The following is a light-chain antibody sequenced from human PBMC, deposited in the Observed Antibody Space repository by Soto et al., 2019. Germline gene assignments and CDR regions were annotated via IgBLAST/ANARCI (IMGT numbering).Light chain of an antibody. CDR3: GTWDSSLSVWV. CDR1: SSNIGNNY. J-gene: IGLJ3*02. V-gene: IGLV1-51*01. CDR2: DNN. Sequence: QSVLTQPPSVSAAPGQKVTISCSGISSNIGNNYVSWYQQLPGTAPKLLIYDNNKRPSGIPDRFSGSKSGTSATLCVTGLQTGDEADYYCGTWDSSLSVWVFGGGTQLTVL.